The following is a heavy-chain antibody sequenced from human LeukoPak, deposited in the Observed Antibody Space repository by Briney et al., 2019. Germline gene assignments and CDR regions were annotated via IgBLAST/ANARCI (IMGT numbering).Heavy chain of an antibody. CDR2: INHSGST. D-gene: IGHD6-13*01. V-gene: IGHV4-34*01. Sequence: PSETLSLTCAVYGGSFSGYYWSWIRQPPGKGLEWIGEINHSGSTNYNPSLKSRVTISVDTSKNQFSLRLTSVTAADTAVYYCAKAPYSTTWTHWGQGTLVTVSS. CDR1: GGSFSGYY. J-gene: IGHJ4*02. CDR3: AKAPYSTTWTH.